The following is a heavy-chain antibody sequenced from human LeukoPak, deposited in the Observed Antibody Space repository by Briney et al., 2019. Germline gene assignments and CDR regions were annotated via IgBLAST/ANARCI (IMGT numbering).Heavy chain of an antibody. D-gene: IGHD3-3*01. V-gene: IGHV1-2*02. J-gene: IGHJ3*02. CDR1: GYTFTSYG. CDR2: INPNSGGT. Sequence: ASVKVSCKASGYTFTSYGISWVRQAPGQGLEWMGWINPNSGGTNYAQKFQGRVTMTRDTSISTAYMELSRLRSDDTAVYYCASVFGVDKSGENAFDIWGQGTMVTVSS. CDR3: ASVFGVDKSGENAFDI.